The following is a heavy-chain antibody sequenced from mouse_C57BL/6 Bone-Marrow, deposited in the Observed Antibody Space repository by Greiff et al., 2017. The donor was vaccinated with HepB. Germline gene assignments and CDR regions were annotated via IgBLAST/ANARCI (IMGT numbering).Heavy chain of an antibody. CDR1: GYTFTDYY. Sequence: VQLQQSGPELVKPGASVKISCKASGYTFTDYYMNWVKQSHGKSLEWIGDINPNNGGTSYNQKFKGKAKLTVDKSSSTAYMELRSLTSEDSAVYYCATPIYDYYAMDYWGQGTSVTVSS. CDR3: ATPIYDYYAMDY. J-gene: IGHJ4*01. CDR2: INPNNGGT. V-gene: IGHV1-26*01. D-gene: IGHD2-12*01.